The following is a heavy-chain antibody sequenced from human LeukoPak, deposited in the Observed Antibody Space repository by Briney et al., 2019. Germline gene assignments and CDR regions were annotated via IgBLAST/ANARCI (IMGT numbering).Heavy chain of an antibody. CDR2: INHSGST. J-gene: IGHJ5*02. CDR1: GGSFSGYY. D-gene: IGHD3-10*01. Sequence: TSETLSLTCAVYGGSFSGYYWSWIRQPPGKGLEWIGEINHSGSTNYNPSLKSRVTISVDTSKNQFSLKLGSVTAADTAVYYCAREVLWFGDPRCWFDPWGQGTLVTVSS. V-gene: IGHV4-34*01. CDR3: AREVLWFGDPRCWFDP.